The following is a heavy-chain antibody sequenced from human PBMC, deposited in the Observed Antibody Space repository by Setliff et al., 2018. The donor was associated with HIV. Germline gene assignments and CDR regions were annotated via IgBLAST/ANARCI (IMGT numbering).Heavy chain of an antibody. CDR3: AADGTGGGYQQLVLPYYYYGMDV. CDR2: IVVGSGNT. V-gene: IGHV1-58*01. J-gene: IGHJ6*02. D-gene: IGHD6-13*01. CDR1: GFTFTSSA. Sequence: SVKVSCKASGFTFTSSAVQWVLQARGQRLEWIGWIVVGSGNTNYAQKFQERVTITRDMSTSTAYMELSSLRSEDTAVYYCAADGTGGGYQQLVLPYYYYGMDVWGQGTTVTVSS.